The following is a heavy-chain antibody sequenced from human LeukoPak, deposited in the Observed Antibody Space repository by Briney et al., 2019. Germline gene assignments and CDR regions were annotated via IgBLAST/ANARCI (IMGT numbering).Heavy chain of an antibody. CDR1: GYTFSVYY. J-gene: IGHJ4*02. Sequence: GASVKVSCKASGYTFSVYYMFWVRQAPGQGLEWMGWINSDSGATNYAQKFQGRVTMTRDTSISTAYMELSSLRSDDTGVYYCAAATTGTTFFDYWGQGTLVTVSS. V-gene: IGHV1-2*02. CDR2: INSDSGAT. D-gene: IGHD1-1*01. CDR3: AAATTGTTFFDY.